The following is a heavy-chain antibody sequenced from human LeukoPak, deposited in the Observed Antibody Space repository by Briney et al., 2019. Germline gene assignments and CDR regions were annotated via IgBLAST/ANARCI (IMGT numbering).Heavy chain of an antibody. J-gene: IGHJ4*02. CDR3: ARRGYSYAPFDY. CDR2: IIPIFGTA. D-gene: IGHD5-18*01. CDR1: GYTFTGYY. Sequence: SVKVSCKASGYTFTGYYMHWVRQAPGQGLEWMGGIIPIFGTANYAQKFQGRVTITADESTSTAYMELSSLRSEDTAVYYCARRGYSYAPFDYWGQGTLVTVSS. V-gene: IGHV1-69*13.